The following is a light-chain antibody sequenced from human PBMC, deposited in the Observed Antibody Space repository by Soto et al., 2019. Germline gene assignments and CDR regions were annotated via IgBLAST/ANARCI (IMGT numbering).Light chain of an antibody. CDR3: QKYSSVPV. CDR2: AAS. CDR1: QGIRNY. Sequence: DIQMTQSPTSLSASVGDRVTITCRASQGIRNYVVWYQQIPGKAPKLLIYAASTFQSGVPSRFSSSGSRTDFTLTIHGLQPEDVATYSCQKYSSVPVFGPGTKVEI. V-gene: IGKV1-27*01. J-gene: IGKJ3*01.